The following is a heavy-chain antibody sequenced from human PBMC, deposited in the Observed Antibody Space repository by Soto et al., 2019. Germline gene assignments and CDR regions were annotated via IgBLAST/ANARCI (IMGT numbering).Heavy chain of an antibody. Sequence: GGSLRLSCAASGFTFSNAWMNWVRQAPGKGLEWVGRIKSKTDGGTTDYAAPVKGRFTISRDDSKNTLYLQMNSLKTEDTAVYYCTPIAVAGYYYFDYWGQGTLVTVPQ. CDR2: IKSKTDGGTT. D-gene: IGHD6-19*01. J-gene: IGHJ4*02. CDR1: GFTFSNAW. CDR3: TPIAVAGYYYFDY. V-gene: IGHV3-15*07.